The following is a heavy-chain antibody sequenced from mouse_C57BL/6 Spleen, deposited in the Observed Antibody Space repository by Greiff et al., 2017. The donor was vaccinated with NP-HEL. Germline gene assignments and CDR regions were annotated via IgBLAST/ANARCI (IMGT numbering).Heavy chain of an antibody. CDR1: GFTFSDYG. Sequence: EVKLVESGGGLVKPGGSLKLSCAASGFTFSDYGMHWVRQAPEKGLEWVAYISSGSSTIYYADTVKGRFTISRDNAKNTLFLQMTSLRSEDTAMYYCARPYYYGSSSAWFAYWGQGTLVTVSA. D-gene: IGHD1-1*01. V-gene: IGHV5-17*01. J-gene: IGHJ3*01. CDR2: ISSGSSTI. CDR3: ARPYYYGSSSAWFAY.